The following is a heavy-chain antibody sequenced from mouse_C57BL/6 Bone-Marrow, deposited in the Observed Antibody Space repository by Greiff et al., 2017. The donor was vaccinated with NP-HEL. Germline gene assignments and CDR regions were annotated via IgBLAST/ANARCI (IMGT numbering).Heavy chain of an antibody. Sequence: VMLVESGPELVKPGASVKISCKASGYAFSSSWMNWVKQRPGKGLEWIGRIYPGDGDTNYNGKFKGKATLTADKSSSTAYMQLSSLTSEDSAVYFCARDYGGAMDYWGQGTSVTVSS. CDR2: IYPGDGDT. D-gene: IGHD1-1*01. CDR3: ARDYGGAMDY. V-gene: IGHV1-82*01. J-gene: IGHJ4*01. CDR1: GYAFSSSW.